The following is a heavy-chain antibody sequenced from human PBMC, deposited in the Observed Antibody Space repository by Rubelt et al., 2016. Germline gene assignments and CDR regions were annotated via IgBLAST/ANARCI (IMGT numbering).Heavy chain of an antibody. D-gene: IGHD3-22*01. J-gene: IGHJ4*02. CDR1: GFISSDHG. CDR3: ARTRYDSSGYYYREVEF. Sequence: QEQVVESGGGVVQPGRSLKLSCAASGFISSDHGMHWVRQAPGKGLEWVAVTWNDGSHKYYADSVKGRVTISKDDSKNTLYLQVKSRRAEETALYYCARTRYDSSGYYYREVEFWGQGTLVTVSS. CDR2: TWNDGSHK. V-gene: IGHV3-33*01.